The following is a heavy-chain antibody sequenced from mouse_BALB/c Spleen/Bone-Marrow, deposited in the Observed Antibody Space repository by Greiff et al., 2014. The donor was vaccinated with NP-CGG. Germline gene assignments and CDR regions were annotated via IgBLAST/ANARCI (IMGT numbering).Heavy chain of an antibody. CDR2: IDPANGNT. CDR1: GFNIKDTY. J-gene: IGHJ3*01. Sequence: DVKLVESGAELVKPGASVKLSCTASGFNIKDTYMHWVKQRPEQGLEWIGRIDPANGNTKYDSKFQGKATITADTSSNTAYLQLSSLTSEDTAVYYCAMITTGAWFAYWGQGTLVTVSA. CDR3: AMITTGAWFAY. V-gene: IGHV14-3*02. D-gene: IGHD2-4*01.